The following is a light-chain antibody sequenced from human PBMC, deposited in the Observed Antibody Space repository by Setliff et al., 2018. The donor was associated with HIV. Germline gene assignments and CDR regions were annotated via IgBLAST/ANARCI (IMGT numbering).Light chain of an antibody. CDR1: SSDVGTYNL. CDR3: CSSAGTYTYV. Sequence: QSALAQPRSVSGSPGQSDTISCSGFSSDVGTYNLVSWYQQHPGKAPKLMIYDVTKRPSGVPDRFSGSKSANTASLTISGLQAEDEADYYCCSSAGTYTYVFGTGTKVTVL. V-gene: IGLV2-11*01. J-gene: IGLJ1*01. CDR2: DVT.